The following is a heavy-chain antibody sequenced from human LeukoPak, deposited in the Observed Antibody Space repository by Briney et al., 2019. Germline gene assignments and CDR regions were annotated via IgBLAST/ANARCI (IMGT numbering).Heavy chain of an antibody. CDR1: GGSISSGGYY. Sequence: SQTLSLTCTVSGGSISSGGYYWNWIRQHPGEGLEWIGYIYYSGTTYYNPSLKSRLSISADPSKNQFSLKLSSVTAADTAVYYCAGLFCNGDNCNFDYWGQGTLVTVSS. V-gene: IGHV4-31*03. D-gene: IGHD2-15*01. CDR2: IYYSGTT. J-gene: IGHJ4*02. CDR3: AGLFCNGDNCNFDY.